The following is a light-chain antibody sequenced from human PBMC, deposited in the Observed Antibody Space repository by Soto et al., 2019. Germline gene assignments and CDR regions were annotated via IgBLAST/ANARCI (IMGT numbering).Light chain of an antibody. J-gene: IGLJ2*01. CDR3: SSYTSSSTLV. Sequence: QSALTQPASGSGSPGQSITISCTGTSSDVGGYNYVSWYQQHPGKAPKLMIYDVSNRPSGVSNRFSGSKSGNTASLTISGLQAEYEADYYCSSYTSSSTLVFGGGTKLTVL. CDR2: DVS. CDR1: SSDVGGYNY. V-gene: IGLV2-14*01.